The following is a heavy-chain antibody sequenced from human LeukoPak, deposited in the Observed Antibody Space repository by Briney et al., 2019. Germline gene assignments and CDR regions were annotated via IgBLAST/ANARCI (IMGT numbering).Heavy chain of an antibody. Sequence: SETLSLTRAVYGGSFSGYYWSWIRQPPGKGLEWIGEINHSGSTNYNPSLKSRVTISVDTSKNQFSLKLSSVTAADTAVYYCAMIPLGTTVTLDYWGQGTLVTVSS. D-gene: IGHD4-11*01. J-gene: IGHJ4*02. CDR3: AMIPLGTTVTLDY. CDR2: INHSGST. V-gene: IGHV4-34*01. CDR1: GGSFSGYY.